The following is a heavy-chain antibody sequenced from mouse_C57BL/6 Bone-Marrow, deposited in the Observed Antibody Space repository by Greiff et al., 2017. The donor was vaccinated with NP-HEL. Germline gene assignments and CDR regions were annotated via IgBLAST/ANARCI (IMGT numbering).Heavy chain of an antibody. CDR3: ARDCYGSRGWYCDV. Sequence: VQLQQPGADLVKPGASVKLSCKASGYTFTSYWMHWVKQRPGRGLEWIGRIDPNSGGTKFNEKFKTKATLTVDKPSSTAYMQLSSLTSEDSAVYDGARDCYGSRGWYCDVWGTGTTVTVSS. CDR2: IDPNSGGT. CDR1: GYTFTSYW. V-gene: IGHV1-72*01. D-gene: IGHD1-1*01. J-gene: IGHJ1*03.